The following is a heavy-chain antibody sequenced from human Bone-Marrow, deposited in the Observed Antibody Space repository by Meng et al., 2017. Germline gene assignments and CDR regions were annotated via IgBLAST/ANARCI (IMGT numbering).Heavy chain of an antibody. D-gene: IGHD3-9*01. CDR3: AKQSGILTGYYSDYYYYGMDV. CDR2: ISGSGGST. CDR1: GFTFSTYW. J-gene: IGHJ6*02. V-gene: IGHV3-23*01. Sequence: GESLKISCAASGFTFSTYWMNWVRQAPGKGLEWVSAISGSGGSTYYADSVKGRFTISRDNSKNTLYLQMNSLRAEDTAVYYCAKQSGILTGYYSDYYYYGMDVWGQGTTVTVSS.